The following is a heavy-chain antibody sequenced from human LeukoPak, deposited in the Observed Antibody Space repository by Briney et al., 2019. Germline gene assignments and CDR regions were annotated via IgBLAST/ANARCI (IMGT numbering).Heavy chain of an antibody. CDR2: IYHSGST. V-gene: IGHV4-4*02. Sequence: SGTLSLTCAVSGGSISNSNWWSWVRQPPGKGLEWIGEIYHSGSTNYNPSLKSRVTISVDKSKNQFSLKLSSVTAADTAVYYCARVDRAPYYYGSGSNYYFDYWGQGTLVTVSS. CDR1: GGSISNSNW. J-gene: IGHJ4*02. CDR3: ARVDRAPYYYGSGSNYYFDY. D-gene: IGHD3-10*01.